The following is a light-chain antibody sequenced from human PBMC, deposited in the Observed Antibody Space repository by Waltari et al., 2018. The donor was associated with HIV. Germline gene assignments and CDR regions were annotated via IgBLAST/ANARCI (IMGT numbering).Light chain of an antibody. CDR1: SSNIGANI. CDR3: ARWDNGLYGRHV. CDR2: ATN. J-gene: IGLJ1*01. Sequence: QSVLTQPPSASGNPGQRVTISRSGGSSNIGANIVNWYQLLPGRAPRILIYATNQRPVAVPGRFPGPKSGTSASLAISGLQSEDEGDYKCARWDNGLYGRHVVGPGTQVTV. V-gene: IGLV1-44*01.